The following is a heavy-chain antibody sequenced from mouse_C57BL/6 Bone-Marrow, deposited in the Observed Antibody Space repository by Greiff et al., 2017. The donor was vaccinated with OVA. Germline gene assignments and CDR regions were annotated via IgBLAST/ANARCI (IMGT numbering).Heavy chain of an antibody. Sequence: EVHLVESGGGLVKPGGSLKLSCAASGFTFSSYAMSWVRQTPEKRLEWVATISDGGSYTYYPDNVKGRFTISRDNAKNNLYLQMSHLKSEDTAMYYCARGYVGFAYWGQGTLVTVSA. V-gene: IGHV5-4*01. D-gene: IGHD1-1*02. CDR2: ISDGGSYT. CDR1: GFTFSSYA. CDR3: ARGYVGFAY. J-gene: IGHJ3*01.